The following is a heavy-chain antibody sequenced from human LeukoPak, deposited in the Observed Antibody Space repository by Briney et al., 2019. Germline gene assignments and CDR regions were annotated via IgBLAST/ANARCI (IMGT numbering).Heavy chain of an antibody. CDR1: GGSISGSSYY. J-gene: IGHJ4*02. CDR3: ARGRYRWARLFSYSSSWYFDY. V-gene: IGHV4-34*01. D-gene: IGHD6-13*01. Sequence: SETLSLTCTASGGSISGSSYYWSWIRQPPGKGLEWIGEINHSGSTNYNPSLKSRVTISVDTSKNQFSLKLSSVTAADTAVYYCARGRYRWARLFSYSSSWYFDYWGQGTLVTVSS. CDR2: INHSGST.